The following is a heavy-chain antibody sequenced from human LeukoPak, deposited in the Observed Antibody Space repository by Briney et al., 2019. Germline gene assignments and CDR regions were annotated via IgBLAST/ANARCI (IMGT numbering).Heavy chain of an antibody. CDR2: IYYSGST. CDR1: GGSISSYY. Sequence: SETLSLTCTVSGGSISSYYWSWIRQPPGKGLEWIGYIYYSGSTNYNPSLKSRVTISVDTSKNQFSLRLSSVTAADTAVYYCARGTVTQTYFDFWGQGTLVSVSS. V-gene: IGHV4-59*01. CDR3: ARGTVTQTYFDF. D-gene: IGHD4-17*01. J-gene: IGHJ4*02.